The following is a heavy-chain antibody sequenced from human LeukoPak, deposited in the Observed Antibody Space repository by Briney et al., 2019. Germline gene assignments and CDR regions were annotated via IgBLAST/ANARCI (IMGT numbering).Heavy chain of an antibody. CDR3: ARQFTSGNSYYYYYYMDV. V-gene: IGHV3-7*01. CDR2: IKQDGSEE. Sequence: PGGSLRLSCAVSGVNFSSYWMSWVRQAPGKGLEWVANIKQDGSEEYYVDSVKGRFTISTDNAKNSLYLQMNSLRAEDTAVYYCARQFTSGNSYYYYYYMDVWGKGTTVTVSS. CDR1: GVNFSSYW. D-gene: IGHD4-23*01. J-gene: IGHJ6*03.